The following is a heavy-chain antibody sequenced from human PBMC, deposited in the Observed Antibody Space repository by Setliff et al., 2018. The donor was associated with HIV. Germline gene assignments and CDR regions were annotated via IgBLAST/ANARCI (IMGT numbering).Heavy chain of an antibody. D-gene: IGHD1-1*01. CDR3: ARDINWAFDY. CDR2: IISSSTNI. V-gene: IGHV3-21*01. CDR1: GFTFSSYS. Sequence: PGGSLRLSCEASGFTFSSYSINWVRQAPGKGLEWVSSIISSSTNIYYADSVKGRFTISRDTAKNSLYLQMNSLRAEDTAVYYCARDINWAFDYWGQGILVTVSS. J-gene: IGHJ4*02.